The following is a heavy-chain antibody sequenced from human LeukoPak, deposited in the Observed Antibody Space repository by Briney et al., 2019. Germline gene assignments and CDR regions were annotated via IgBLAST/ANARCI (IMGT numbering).Heavy chain of an antibody. CDR2: IYYSGST. D-gene: IGHD2-2*01. V-gene: IGHV4-30-4*08. CDR1: GGSISSGDYY. J-gene: IGHJ4*02. Sequence: PSETLSLTCTVSGGSISSGDYYWRWIRQPPGTGREWIGYIYYSGSTYYNPSLKSRVTISVDTSKNQFSLKLSSVTAADTAVYYCARDQVIVPAVDYWGQGTLVTVSS. CDR3: ARDQVIVPAVDY.